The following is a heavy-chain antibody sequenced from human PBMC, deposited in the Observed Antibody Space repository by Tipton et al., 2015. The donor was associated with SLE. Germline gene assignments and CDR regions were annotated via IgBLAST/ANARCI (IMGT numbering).Heavy chain of an antibody. J-gene: IGHJ4*02. CDR2: IYYDGTT. CDR1: GGSITSNSVH. CDR3: ARHLASRADYGDYINVFDY. V-gene: IGHV4-39*07. Sequence: LRLSCSVAGGSITSNSVHWAWIRQPPGKGLEWIGSIYYDGTTYYNPSLRRRVTLSVDTSKDQFSPKLNSVTAADTAGYYCARHLASRADYGDYINVFDYWGQGTLVTVSS. D-gene: IGHD4-17*01.